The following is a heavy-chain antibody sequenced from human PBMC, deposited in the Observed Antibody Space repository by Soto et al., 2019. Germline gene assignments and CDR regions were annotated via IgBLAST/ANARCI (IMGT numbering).Heavy chain of an antibody. Sequence: EVQLLESGGGLVQPGRSLRLSCVASGFTFSNYAMSWVRQAPGKGLEWVSGISNGGGTTYYADSVKGRFTISRDNSKNTMILQMNSLRAEDAAVYDCAAGRDCSGITCDDDFYYRMDVWGRGTTVTVSS. V-gene: IGHV3-23*01. D-gene: IGHD2-2*01. J-gene: IGHJ6*02. CDR2: ISNGGGTT. CDR3: AAGRDCSGITCDDDFYYRMDV. CDR1: GFTFSNYA.